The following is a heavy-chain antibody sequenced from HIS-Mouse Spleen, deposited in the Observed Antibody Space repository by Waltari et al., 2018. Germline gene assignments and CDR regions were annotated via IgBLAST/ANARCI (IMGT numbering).Heavy chain of an antibody. Sequence: QLQLQESGPGLVKPSETPSLTCTVSGGSISLSSYHWGWIRQPPGKGLEWIGSIYYSGSTYYNPSLKSRVTISVDTSKNQFSLKLSSVTAADTAVYYCAREIPYSSSWYDWYFDLWGRGTLVTVSS. CDR3: AREIPYSSSWYDWYFDL. CDR1: GGSISLSSYH. D-gene: IGHD6-13*01. V-gene: IGHV4-39*07. CDR2: IYYSGST. J-gene: IGHJ2*01.